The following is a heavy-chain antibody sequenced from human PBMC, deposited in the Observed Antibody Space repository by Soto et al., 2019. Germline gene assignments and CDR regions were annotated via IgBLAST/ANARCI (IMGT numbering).Heavy chain of an antibody. Sequence: GGSLRLSCAASGFTFSSYWMHWVRQAPGKGLVWVSRINSDGSSTSYADSVKGRFTISRDNAKNTLYLQMNSLRAEDTAVYYCARGGNLAFDLGMYDILTGYYDMDVWGQGTTVTVSS. CDR1: GFTFSSYW. J-gene: IGHJ6*02. D-gene: IGHD3-9*01. CDR2: INSDGSST. CDR3: ARGGNLAFDLGMYDILTGYYDMDV. V-gene: IGHV3-74*01.